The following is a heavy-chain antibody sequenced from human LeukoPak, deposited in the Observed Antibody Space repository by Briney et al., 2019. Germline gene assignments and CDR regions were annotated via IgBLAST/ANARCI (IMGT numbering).Heavy chain of an antibody. CDR2: FSVSDGST. CDR3: AKDRSPTSLGELSLIYDY. J-gene: IGHJ4*02. CDR1: GFTFSSYA. V-gene: IGHV3-23*01. Sequence: GGSLRLSCAASGFTFSSYAMSWVRQAPGKGLEWVSIFSVSDGSTYYADSVKGRFTISRDNSKNTLYLQMNSLRAEDTAVYYCAKDRSPTSLGELSLIYDYWGQGTLVTVSS. D-gene: IGHD3-16*02.